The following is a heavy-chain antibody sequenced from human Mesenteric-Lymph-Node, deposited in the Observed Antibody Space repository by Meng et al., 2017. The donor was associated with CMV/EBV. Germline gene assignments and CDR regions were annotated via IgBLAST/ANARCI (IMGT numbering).Heavy chain of an antibody. J-gene: IGHJ4*02. CDR2: ISAYNGKP. Sequence: ASVKVSCKASGYTFTDHGISWVRQAPGQGPGWMGDISAYNGKPNYSQKFQDRITMTPDTSTSTAYMELRSLRSDDTAVYYCARGGGWRYFDYWGQGTLVTVSS. D-gene: IGHD6-19*01. CDR3: ARGGGWRYFDY. V-gene: IGHV1-18*01. CDR1: GYTFTDHG.